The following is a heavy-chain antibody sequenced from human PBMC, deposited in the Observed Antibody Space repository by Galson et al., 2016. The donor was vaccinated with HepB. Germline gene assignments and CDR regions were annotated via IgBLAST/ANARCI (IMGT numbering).Heavy chain of an antibody. CDR3: VMTSYRECSGTRCVNFRYYYYYMDV. CDR2: IFYGGTT. CDR1: GFTVSSYY. V-gene: IGHV3-53*01. J-gene: IGHJ6*03. D-gene: IGHD2-2*01. Sequence: SLRLSCAASGFTVSSYYMSWVRQAPGKGLEWVSVIFYGGTTYYADSVEGRFTISRDDSMNTLYLQMNSLTAEDTAVYFCVMTSYRECSGTRCVNFRYYYYYMDVWGKGTTVTVSS.